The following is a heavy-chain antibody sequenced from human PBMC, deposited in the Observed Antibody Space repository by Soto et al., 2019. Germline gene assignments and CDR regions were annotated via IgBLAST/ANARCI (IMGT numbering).Heavy chain of an antibody. CDR3: AGGRAAGRRYYYYGMDV. CDR2: IYYSGST. V-gene: IGHV4-39*01. CDR1: GGSISSSSYY. Sequence: SETLSLTCTVSGGSISSSSYYWGWILHPPGKGLEWIGSIYYSGSTYYNPSLKSRVTISVDTSKNQFSLKLSSVTAADTAVYYCAGGRAAGRRYYYYGMDVWGQGTTVTVSS. J-gene: IGHJ6*02. D-gene: IGHD6-13*01.